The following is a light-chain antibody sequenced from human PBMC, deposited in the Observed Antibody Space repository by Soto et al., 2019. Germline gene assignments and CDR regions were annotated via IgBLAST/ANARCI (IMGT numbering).Light chain of an antibody. CDR1: QAISTF. CDR2: AAS. J-gene: IGKJ5*01. Sequence: DIQLTQSSSFLSASVGDRVTITCRASQAISTFLTWYQQKPGKAPKLLIFAASTLQSGVPSRFSGSGTGAESPLTISGLQPEDFATYYCQKFNSYPITFGQGTRLEIK. CDR3: QKFNSYPIT. V-gene: IGKV1-9*01.